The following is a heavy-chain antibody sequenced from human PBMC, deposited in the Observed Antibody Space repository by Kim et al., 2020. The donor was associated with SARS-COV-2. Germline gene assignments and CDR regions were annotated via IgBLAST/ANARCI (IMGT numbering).Heavy chain of an antibody. CDR2: IYSGGNT. D-gene: IGHD3-22*01. Sequence: GGSLRLSCAASGYTVTYSYMGWVRQAPGKGREWVSFIYSGGNTIYADSVKGRLIISRDHSTNTLYLQMNSLRAEDTAVYYCATVVFYYDSGYFQYWGQGTLVIVSS. CDR3: ATVVFYYDSGYFQY. V-gene: IGHV3-66*01. CDR1: GYTVTYSY. J-gene: IGHJ1*01.